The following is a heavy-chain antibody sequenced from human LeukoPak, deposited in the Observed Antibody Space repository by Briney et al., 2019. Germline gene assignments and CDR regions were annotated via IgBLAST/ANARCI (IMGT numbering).Heavy chain of an antibody. CDR1: GFTFSTYN. J-gene: IGHJ4*02. CDR2: ISSSRSAI. CDR3: ARATYYYDSSGYYVGLGFDY. V-gene: IGHV3-48*02. Sequence: PGGSLRLSCAASGFTFSTYNMNWVRQAPGKGLEWVSYISSSRSAIYYADSVKGRFTISRDNAKNSLYLQMNSLRDEDTAVYYRARATYYYDSSGYYVGLGFDYWGQGTLVTVSS. D-gene: IGHD3-22*01.